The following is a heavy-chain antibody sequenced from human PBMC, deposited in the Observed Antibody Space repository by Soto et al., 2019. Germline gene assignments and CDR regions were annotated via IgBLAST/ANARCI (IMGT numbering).Heavy chain of an antibody. V-gene: IGHV5-51*01. CDR2: VYPGDSDT. Sequence: PGESLKISCKGSGNSFTSHWIGWVRQMPGKGLEWMGIVYPGDSDTRYSPSFQGQVTISADKSISTAYLQWSSLKASDSAMYYCASLNSSGYESLDYWGQGTLVTVSS. D-gene: IGHD6-19*01. CDR3: ASLNSSGYESLDY. J-gene: IGHJ4*02. CDR1: GNSFTSHW.